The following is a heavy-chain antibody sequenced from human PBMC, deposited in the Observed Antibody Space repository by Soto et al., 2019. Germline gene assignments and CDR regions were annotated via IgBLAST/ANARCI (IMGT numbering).Heavy chain of an antibody. Sequence: GASVKVSCKASGYTFTSYAMHWVRQAPGQRLEWMGWINAGNGSTKYSQKFQGRVTITRDTSASTAYMELSSLRSDDTAVYYCARDLATGTTRFDPWGQGTLVTVSS. D-gene: IGHD1-7*01. J-gene: IGHJ5*02. CDR3: ARDLATGTTRFDP. V-gene: IGHV1-3*01. CDR2: INAGNGST. CDR1: GYTFTSYA.